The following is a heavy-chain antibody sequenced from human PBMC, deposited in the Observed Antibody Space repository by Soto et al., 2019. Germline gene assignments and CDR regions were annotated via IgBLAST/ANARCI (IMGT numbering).Heavy chain of an antibody. D-gene: IGHD6-6*01. V-gene: IGHV4-31*03. Sequence: SETLSLTCNISNGSISSSGYYWSLIRQHPGQGLEWIGYIYYSGSTYYNPSLKSRVTISVDTSKNQFSLKLGSVTAADTAIYYCAGGSSKSWFDPWGQGTRVTVS. CDR1: NGSISSSGYY. CDR2: IYYSGST. J-gene: IGHJ5*02. CDR3: AGGSSKSWFDP.